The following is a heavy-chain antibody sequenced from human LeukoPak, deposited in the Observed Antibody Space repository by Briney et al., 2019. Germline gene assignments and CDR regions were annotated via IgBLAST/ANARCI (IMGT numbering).Heavy chain of an antibody. CDR1: GFTFSSYA. Sequence: GRSLRLSCAASGFTFSSYAMHWVRQAPGKGVEWVAVISYDGSNKYYADSVKGRFTISRDNSKNTLYLQMNSLRAEDTAVYYCARDYQYSSPDYWGQGTLVTVSS. J-gene: IGHJ4*02. CDR3: ARDYQYSSPDY. V-gene: IGHV3-30*01. CDR2: ISYDGSNK. D-gene: IGHD6-6*01.